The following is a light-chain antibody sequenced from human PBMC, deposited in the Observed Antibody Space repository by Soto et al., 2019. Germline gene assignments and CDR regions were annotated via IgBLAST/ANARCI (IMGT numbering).Light chain of an antibody. J-gene: IGKJ5*01. V-gene: IGKV3-15*01. CDR2: DTS. Sequence: EIVLTQSPGTLSLSPGERATLSCRASQTVRNNYLAWYQQKPGQAPRLLIYDTSTRATGIPARFSGSGSGTEFTLTISSLQSEDFAVYYCQQYNNWPPITFGQGTRLEIK. CDR3: QQYNNWPPIT. CDR1: QTVRNN.